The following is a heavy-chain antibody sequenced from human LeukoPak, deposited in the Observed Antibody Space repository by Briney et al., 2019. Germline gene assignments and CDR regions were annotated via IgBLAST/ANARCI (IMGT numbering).Heavy chain of an antibody. V-gene: IGHV4-4*07. Sequence: PSETLSLTCTVSGSSISSYYWSWIRQPAGKGLEWIGRIYTSGSTNYNPSLKSRVTMSVDTSKNQFSLKLSSVTAADTAVYYCARDSRYYDFWSGYHHDAFDIWGQGTMVTVSS. CDR2: IYTSGST. CDR3: ARDSRYYDFWSGYHHDAFDI. CDR1: GSSISSYY. D-gene: IGHD3-3*01. J-gene: IGHJ3*02.